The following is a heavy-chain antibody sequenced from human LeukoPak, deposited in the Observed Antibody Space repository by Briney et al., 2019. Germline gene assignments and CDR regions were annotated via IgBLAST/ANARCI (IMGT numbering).Heavy chain of an antibody. CDR1: GGSISSHY. CDR2: IYYSGST. V-gene: IGHV4-59*08. J-gene: IGHJ4*02. D-gene: IGHD2-8*01. Sequence: SETLSLTCTVSGGSISSHYWSWIRQPPGKRLDWIGYIYYSGSTNYNPSLKSRVTILVDMSKNQFSLKLSSVTAADTAVYYCARVGGYCSNGVCYTGYFDDWGQGALVTVSS. CDR3: ARVGGYCSNGVCYTGYFDD.